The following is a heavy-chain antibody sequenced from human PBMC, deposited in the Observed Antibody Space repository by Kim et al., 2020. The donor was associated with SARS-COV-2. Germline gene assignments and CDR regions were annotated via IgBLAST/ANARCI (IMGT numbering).Heavy chain of an antibody. V-gene: IGHV4-59*01. CDR1: GGSSSSYC. D-gene: IGHD6-19*01. J-gene: IGHJ4*02. Sequence: SETLSLTCTVSGGSSSSYCWSWIRQPPGKGLQWIGYFCNTGSTNYNPSLKSRPTISVDTSKSQFSLKLSSVTAADTAVYYCARDRSSSGWFDYWGQGTLVTVSS. CDR2: FCNTGST. CDR3: ARDRSSSGWFDY.